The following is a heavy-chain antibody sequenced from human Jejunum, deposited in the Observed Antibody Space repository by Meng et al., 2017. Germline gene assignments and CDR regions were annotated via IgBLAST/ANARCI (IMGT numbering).Heavy chain of an antibody. V-gene: IGHV3-11*01. CDR3: ARRNPTSGWSGGLDY. D-gene: IGHD6-19*01. CDR2: ISSSGDSI. Sequence: GESLKISCVASGFNFSDYYMNWIRQAPGKGLDWLSFISSSGDSIYYAGSVKGRFTISRDNAKNLLYLQLNSLRDEDTAVYYCARRNPTSGWSGGLDYWGRGTLITVSS. J-gene: IGHJ4*02. CDR1: GFNFSDYY.